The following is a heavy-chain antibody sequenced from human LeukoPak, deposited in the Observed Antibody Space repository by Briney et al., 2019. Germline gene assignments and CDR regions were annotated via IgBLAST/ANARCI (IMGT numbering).Heavy chain of an antibody. V-gene: IGHV4-4*09. J-gene: IGHJ4*02. CDR1: GGSISSYY. CDR2: IYTSGST. CDR3: ARQVVTPRGVFDY. D-gene: IGHD4-23*01. Sequence: SETLSLTCTVSGGSISSYYWSWIRQPPGKGLEWIGYIYTSGSTNYNPSLKSRVTISVDTPKNQFSLKLSSVTAADTAVYYCARQVVTPRGVFDYWGQGTLVTVSS.